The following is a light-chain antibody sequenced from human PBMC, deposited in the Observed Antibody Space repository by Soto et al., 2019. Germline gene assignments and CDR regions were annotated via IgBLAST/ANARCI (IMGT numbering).Light chain of an antibody. CDR3: QKYNSVPLA. J-gene: IGKJ4*01. CDR1: QGFSTY. V-gene: IGKV1-27*01. CDR2: AAS. Sequence: DIQMTQSPSSLSASVGDRVTITCRASQGFSTYLAWYQQKPGKVPKLLIFAASTLQSGVPSRFSGNGSGTDFPLTISSLQPEDVATYFCQKYNSVPLAFGGGTKVEIK.